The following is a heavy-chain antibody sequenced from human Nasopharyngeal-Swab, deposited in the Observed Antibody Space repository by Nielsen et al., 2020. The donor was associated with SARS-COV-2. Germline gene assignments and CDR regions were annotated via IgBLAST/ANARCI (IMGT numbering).Heavy chain of an antibody. J-gene: IGHJ6*02. CDR2: INSDGSST. Sequence: GESLKISCAASGFTFSSYWMHWVRQAPGKGLVWVSRINSDGSSTSYADSVKGRFTISRDNAKNTPYLQMNSLRAEDTAVYYCARDWGDYTMSYYYYGMDVWGQGTTVTVSS. V-gene: IGHV3-74*01. D-gene: IGHD4-17*01. CDR3: ARDWGDYTMSYYYYGMDV. CDR1: GFTFSSYW.